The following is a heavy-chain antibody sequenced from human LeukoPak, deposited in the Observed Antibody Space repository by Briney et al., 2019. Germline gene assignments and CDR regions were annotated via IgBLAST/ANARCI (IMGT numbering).Heavy chain of an antibody. CDR1: GYTFTSYD. V-gene: IGHV1-8*01. CDR2: MNPNSGNT. D-gene: IGHD1-1*01. Sequence: ASVKVSCKASGYTFTSYDINWVRQATGQGPEWMGWMNPNSGNTGYAQRFQGRVTMTRNTSISTAYMELSSLRSEDTAVYYCARGRGEYNWNSYYYYGMDVWGQGTTVTVSS. CDR3: ARGRGEYNWNSYYYYGMDV. J-gene: IGHJ6*02.